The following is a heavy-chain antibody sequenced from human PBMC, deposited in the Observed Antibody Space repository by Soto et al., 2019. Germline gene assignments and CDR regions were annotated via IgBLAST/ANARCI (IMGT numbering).Heavy chain of an antibody. CDR1: GYPFTSYG. Sequence: DSGKVSFKASGYPFTSYGISWVRQAPGQGLEWMGWISAYNGNTNYAQKLQGRVAMTTDTSTSTAYMELRSLRSDDTALYYCAREFLEWPYDYWGQGTMVTVSS. CDR2: ISAYNGNT. J-gene: IGHJ4*02. CDR3: AREFLEWPYDY. V-gene: IGHV1-18*04. D-gene: IGHD3-3*01.